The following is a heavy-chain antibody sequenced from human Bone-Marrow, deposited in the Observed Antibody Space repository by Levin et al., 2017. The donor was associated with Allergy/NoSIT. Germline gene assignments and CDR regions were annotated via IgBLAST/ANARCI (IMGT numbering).Heavy chain of an antibody. V-gene: IGHV1-2*02. CDR3: ARDPEVVIATITNWFDP. Sequence: GASVKVSCKASGYTFTGYYIHWVRQAPGQGLEWMGWINPHNGDTTYAQKFQGRVTMTRDTSISTAYLELSNLRSDDTAVYYCARDPEVVIATITNWFDPWGQGSLVNVSS. J-gene: IGHJ5*02. CDR1: GYTFTGYY. CDR2: INPHNGDT. D-gene: IGHD2-15*01.